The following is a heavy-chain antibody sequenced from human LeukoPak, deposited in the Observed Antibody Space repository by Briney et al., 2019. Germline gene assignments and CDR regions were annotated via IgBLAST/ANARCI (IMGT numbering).Heavy chain of an antibody. J-gene: IGHJ5*02. V-gene: IGHV4-39*07. D-gene: IGHD3-10*01. Sequence: PSETLSLTCTVSGGSISSSSYYWGWIRQPPGKGLEWIGSIYYSGSTNYNPSLKSRVTISVDTSKNQFSLKLSSVTAADTAVYYCARPGVRGVIIRGGRWFDPWGQGTLVTVSS. CDR3: ARPGVRGVIIRGGRWFDP. CDR1: GGSISSSSYY. CDR2: IYYSGST.